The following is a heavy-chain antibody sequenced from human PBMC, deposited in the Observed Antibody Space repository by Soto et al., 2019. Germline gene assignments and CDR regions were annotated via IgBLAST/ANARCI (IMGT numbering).Heavy chain of an antibody. CDR2: IYSKEGRI. D-gene: IGHD4-17*01. CDR3: ARDIDYDIDY. Sequence: QVQLVQSGPEVQKPGASVKVSCKASGYIFNNYGISWVRQAPGQGLEWMGWIYSKEGRINFAQKFQGRVTLTTDTSTSTAYVELRSLRFDDSAVYFCARDIDYDIDYWGQGTLVTVSS. V-gene: IGHV1-18*01. CDR1: GYIFNNYG. J-gene: IGHJ4*02.